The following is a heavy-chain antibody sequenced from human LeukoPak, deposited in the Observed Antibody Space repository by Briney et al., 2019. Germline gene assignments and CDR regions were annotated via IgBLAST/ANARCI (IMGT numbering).Heavy chain of an antibody. D-gene: IGHD2-15*01. V-gene: IGHV3-53*04. CDR3: ASCGGSCSNAFDI. CDR1: GXTVGSNY. J-gene: IGHJ3*02. CDR2: IYSGGST. Sequence: GGSLRLSCAASGXTVGSNYMSWVRHAPGKGLEGVSVIYSGGSTYHADSVKGRFTISRHNSKNTLYLQMNSLRAEDTAVYYCASCGGSCSNAFDIWGQGTMVTVSS.